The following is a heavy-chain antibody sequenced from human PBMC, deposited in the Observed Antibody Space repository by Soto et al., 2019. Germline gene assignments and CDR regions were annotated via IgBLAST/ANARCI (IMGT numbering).Heavy chain of an antibody. CDR2: ISYDGSNK. J-gene: IGHJ4*02. CDR3: ARDSRLVQGHKPNPMPQGGFDY. D-gene: IGHD2-2*01. CDR1: GFTFSSYA. Sequence: GGSLRLSCAASGFTFSSYAMHWVRQAPGKGLEWVAVISYDGSNKYYADSVKGRFTISRDNSKNTLYLQMNSLRAEDTAVYYCARDSRLVQGHKPNPMPQGGFDYWGQGTLVTVSS. V-gene: IGHV3-30-3*01.